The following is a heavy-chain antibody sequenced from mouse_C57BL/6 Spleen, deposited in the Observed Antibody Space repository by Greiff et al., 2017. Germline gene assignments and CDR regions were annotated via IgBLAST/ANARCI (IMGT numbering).Heavy chain of an antibody. D-gene: IGHD1-1*01. CDR2: IHPNSGST. V-gene: IGHV1-64*01. CDR3: ARQGYGSSYEWYFDV. Sequence: QVQLKQPGAELVKPGASVKLSCKASGYTFTSYWMHWVKQRPGPGLEWIGMIHPNSGSTNYNEKFKSKATLTVDKSSRTAYMQLSSLTSEDSAVYYCARQGYGSSYEWYFDVWGTGTTVTVSS. J-gene: IGHJ1*03. CDR1: GYTFTSYW.